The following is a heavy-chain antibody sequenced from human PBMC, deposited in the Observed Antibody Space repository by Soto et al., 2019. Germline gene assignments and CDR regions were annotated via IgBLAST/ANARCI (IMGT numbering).Heavy chain of an antibody. CDR2: ISGSGGST. Sequence: GGSLRLSCAASGFTFSGYAMSWVRQAPGKVLEWVSAISGSGGSTYYADSVKGRFTISRDNSKNTLYLQMNSLRAEDTAVYYCAKVEAGCSGGSCYLNWFDPWGQGNLVTVSS. D-gene: IGHD2-15*01. J-gene: IGHJ5*02. V-gene: IGHV3-23*01. CDR3: AKVEAGCSGGSCYLNWFDP. CDR1: GFTFSGYA.